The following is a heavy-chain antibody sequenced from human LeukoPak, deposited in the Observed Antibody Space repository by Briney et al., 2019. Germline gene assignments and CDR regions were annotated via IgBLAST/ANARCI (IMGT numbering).Heavy chain of an antibody. D-gene: IGHD3-22*01. Sequence: ASVKVSCKASGYTFTSYYMHWVRQAPGQGLEWMGIINPSGGSTSYAQKFQGRVTMTSDTSTSTAYMELSSLRSEDTAVYYCARTYYDSTGDYWGQGTLVTVSS. CDR2: INPSGGST. V-gene: IGHV1-46*01. J-gene: IGHJ4*02. CDR1: GYTFTSYY. CDR3: ARTYYDSTGDY.